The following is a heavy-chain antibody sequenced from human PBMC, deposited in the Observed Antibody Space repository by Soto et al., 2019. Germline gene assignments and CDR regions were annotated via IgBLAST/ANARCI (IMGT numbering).Heavy chain of an antibody. Sequence: EVQLLESGGGLVQPGGSLRLSCAASGFTFSSYAMSWVRQAPGKGLEWVSAISGSGGSTYYADSVKGRFTISRYNSKNTLYLQMNSLRAEDTAVYYCAKYVDYYGSGSYYIDYWGQGTLVTVSS. CDR3: AKYVDYYGSGSYYIDY. CDR2: ISGSGGST. J-gene: IGHJ4*02. V-gene: IGHV3-23*01. D-gene: IGHD3-10*01. CDR1: GFTFSSYA.